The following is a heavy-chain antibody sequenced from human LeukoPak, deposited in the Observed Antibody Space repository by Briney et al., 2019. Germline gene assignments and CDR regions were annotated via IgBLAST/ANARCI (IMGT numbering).Heavy chain of an antibody. V-gene: IGHV4-4*02. J-gene: IGHJ4*02. CDR2: IYHSGST. D-gene: IGHD2-15*01. CDR1: GGSISSSNW. Sequence: TSETLSLTCTVSGGSISSSNWWSWVRQPPGKGLEWIGEIYHSGSTNYNPSLKSRVTISVDKSKNQFSLKLSSVTAADTAVYYCARNSNYCSGGSCYFDYWGQGTLVTVSS. CDR3: ARNSNYCSGGSCYFDY.